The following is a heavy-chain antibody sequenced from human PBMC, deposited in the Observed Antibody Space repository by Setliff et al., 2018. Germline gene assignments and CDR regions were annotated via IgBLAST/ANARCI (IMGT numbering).Heavy chain of an antibody. V-gene: IGHV1-69*13. D-gene: IGHD1-26*01. CDR1: GGNFRTYG. Sequence: SVKVSCKASGGNFRTYGINWVRQARGQGPELMGGITPMFGPAKYAQKFQGRVTITADESTSTAYMELSSLRSEDTAVYYCAWAPRPPQYSVSHPRSYCFDYWGQGTLVTVSS. CDR3: AWAPRPPQYSVSHPRSYCFDY. CDR2: ITPMFGPA. J-gene: IGHJ4*02.